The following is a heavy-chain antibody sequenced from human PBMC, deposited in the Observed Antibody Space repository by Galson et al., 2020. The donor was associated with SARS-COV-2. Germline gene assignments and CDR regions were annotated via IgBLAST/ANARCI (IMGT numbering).Heavy chain of an antibody. V-gene: IGHV4-34*01. CDR1: GGSFSGYY. J-gene: IGHJ3*02. D-gene: IGHD3-16*02. CDR2: INHSGST. CDR3: ARTRYHDYIWGTDRNGFDI. Sequence: SETLSLTCAVYGGSFSGYYWSWIRQPPGKGLEWIGGINHSGSTNYNASLKSRVTISVDTSKNQFSLKLSSLTAADTAVYYCARTRYHDYIWGTDRNGFDIWGQGTMVTVSS.